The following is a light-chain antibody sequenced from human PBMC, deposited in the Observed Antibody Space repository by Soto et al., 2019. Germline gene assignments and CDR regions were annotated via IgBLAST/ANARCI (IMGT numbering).Light chain of an antibody. CDR1: QGISNW. CDR3: QQYNSYSPAT. J-gene: IGKJ1*01. Sequence: DIQMTQSPSSVSASVGDRVTITCRASQGISNWLAWYQQKPGKAPKLLIYDASSLESGVPSRFSGSGSGTEFTLTISSLQPDDFATYYCQQYNSYSPATFGQGTKVDIK. V-gene: IGKV1-5*01. CDR2: DAS.